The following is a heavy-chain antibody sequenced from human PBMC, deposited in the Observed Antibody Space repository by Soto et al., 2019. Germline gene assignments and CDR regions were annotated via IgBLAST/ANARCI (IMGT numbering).Heavy chain of an antibody. CDR3: ARDRCGGDCYWFDP. J-gene: IGHJ5*02. CDR2: IYHSGST. CDR1: GGSISSSNW. D-gene: IGHD2-21*02. V-gene: IGHV4-4*02. Sequence: PSETLSLTCAVSGGSISSSNWLGWFRQPPGKGLEWIGEIYHSGSTNYNPSLKSRVTISVDKSKNQFSLKLSSVTAADTAVYYCARDRCGGDCYWFDPWGQGTLVTVSS.